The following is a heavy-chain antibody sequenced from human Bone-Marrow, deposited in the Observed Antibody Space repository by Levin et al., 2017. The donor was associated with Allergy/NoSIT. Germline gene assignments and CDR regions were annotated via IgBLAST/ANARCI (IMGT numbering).Heavy chain of an antibody. J-gene: IGHJ4*02. CDR3: ARDLEWQVVPWFDY. D-gene: IGHD6-19*01. CDR1: GFTFSDYA. Sequence: PGGSLRLSCAASGFTFSDYAFNWVRQAPGKGLEWVAYISGTGNIIYYADSVKGRFTISRDNAKNSLHLQMSSLRADDTAVYYCARDLEWQVVPWFDYWGQGTLVTVSS. V-gene: IGHV3-48*01. CDR2: ISGTGNII.